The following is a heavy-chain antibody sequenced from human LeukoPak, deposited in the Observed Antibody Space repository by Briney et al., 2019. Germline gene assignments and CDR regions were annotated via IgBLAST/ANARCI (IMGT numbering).Heavy chain of an antibody. D-gene: IGHD4-23*01. J-gene: IGHJ2*01. CDR2: ISSSSSYI. CDR3: AREWVVTPETFDL. V-gene: IGHV3-21*04. Sequence: GGSLRLSCAASGFTFSSYSMNWVRQAPGKGLEWFSSISSSSSYIYYADSVKGRFTISRDNAKNSLYLQMNSLRAEDTALYYCAREWVVTPETFDLWGRGTLVTVSS. CDR1: GFTFSSYS.